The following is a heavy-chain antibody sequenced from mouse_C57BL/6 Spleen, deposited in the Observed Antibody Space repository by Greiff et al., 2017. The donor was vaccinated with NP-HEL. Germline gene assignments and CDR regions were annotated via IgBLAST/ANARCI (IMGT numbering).Heavy chain of an antibody. V-gene: IGHV1-42*01. CDR2: INPSTGGT. D-gene: IGHD2-3*01. CDR1: GYSFTGYY. CDR3: ARFGNYDGYFDY. Sequence: EVQLQQSGPELVKPGASVKISCKASGYSFTGYYMNWVKQSPEKSLEWIGEINPSTGGTTYNQKFKAKATLTVDKSSSTAYMQLKSLTSEDSAVYYCARFGNYDGYFDYWGQGTTLTVSS. J-gene: IGHJ2*01.